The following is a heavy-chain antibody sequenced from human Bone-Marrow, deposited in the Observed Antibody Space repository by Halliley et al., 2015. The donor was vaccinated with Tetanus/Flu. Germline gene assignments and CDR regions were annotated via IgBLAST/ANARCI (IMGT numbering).Heavy chain of an antibody. D-gene: IGHD4-17*01. CDR2: DDVDAGER. CDR1: GYRLSDLF. J-gene: IGHJ4*02. V-gene: IGHV1-24*01. Sequence: QLVQSGAEMKKPGASVKVSCKVSGYRLSDLFIHWVRQAPGKGIEWMGGDDVDAGERVYAQHFQGRVTMTEDTATDTATMELSGLKSDDTAVYFYATFYGEAEGPSAYFDYWGQGTLVTVSS. CDR3: ATFYGEAEGPSAYFDY.